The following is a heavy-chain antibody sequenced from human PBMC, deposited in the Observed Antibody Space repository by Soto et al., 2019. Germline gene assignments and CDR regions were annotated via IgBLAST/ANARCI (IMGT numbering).Heavy chain of an antibody. D-gene: IGHD3-16*01. Sequence: QVQLVQSGDEGKKPGASVKVSCKASGYIFVNYGIAWVRQAPGQGLEWMGWISPYTGNTHSATKVQGRLTMSTNTAXSTAYMDLGSLTSDDTAVYYCVMVDNYVTPTPQDVWGQGTTVTVSS. CDR1: GYIFVNYG. CDR2: ISPYTGNT. J-gene: IGHJ6*02. V-gene: IGHV1-18*01. CDR3: VMVDNYVTPTPQDV.